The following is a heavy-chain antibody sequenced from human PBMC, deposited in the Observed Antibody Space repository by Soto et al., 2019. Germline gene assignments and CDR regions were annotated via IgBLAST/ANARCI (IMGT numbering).Heavy chain of an antibody. CDR3: ARARGCTREWVWFGY. CDR1: GGTFSTYP. CDR2: ITPIFVTQ. V-gene: IGHV1-69*06. J-gene: IGHJ4*02. Sequence: QVQLVQSGAEVKKPGSSVKVSCKASGGTFSTYPINWVRQAPGQGLEWMGGITPIFVTQNYAPKFQGRVTMTADKATITDYLELTSLRSDDTAMYYCARARGCTREWVWFGYWGQGTVVTVSS. D-gene: IGHD3-10*01.